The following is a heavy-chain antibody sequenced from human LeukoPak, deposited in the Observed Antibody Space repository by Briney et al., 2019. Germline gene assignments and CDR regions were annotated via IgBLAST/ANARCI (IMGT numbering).Heavy chain of an antibody. CDR3: ASYTDAFDI. CDR1: GYSISSGYY. CDR2: IYHSGST. Sequence: PSETLSLTCTVSGYSISSGYYWGWIRQPPGKGLEWIGSIYHSGSTYYNPSLKSRVTISVDTSKNQFSLKLSSVAAADTAVYYCASYTDAFDIWGQGTMVTVSS. D-gene: IGHD3-16*01. V-gene: IGHV4-38-2*02. J-gene: IGHJ3*02.